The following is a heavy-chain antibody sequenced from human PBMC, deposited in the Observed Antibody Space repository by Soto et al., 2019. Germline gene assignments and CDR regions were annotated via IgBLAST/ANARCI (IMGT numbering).Heavy chain of an antibody. J-gene: IGHJ6*02. CDR1: CGSFRGYY. CDR2: INHSGSS. D-gene: IGHD3-10*01. V-gene: IGHV4-34*01. CDR3: ARGEITLLGGMDV. Sequence: DTLSLTCTVSCGSFRGYYWGWVRQPPGKGLEWIGEINHSGSSNYHPSLKSRVTISVATSKNQFSLTVNSVTPADTAVYYCARGEITLLGGMDVWGPGTKVTVSS.